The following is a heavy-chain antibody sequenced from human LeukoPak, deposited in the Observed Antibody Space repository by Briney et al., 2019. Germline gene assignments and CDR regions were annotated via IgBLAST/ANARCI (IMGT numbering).Heavy chain of an antibody. D-gene: IGHD3-10*01. J-gene: IGHJ3*02. CDR2: IYYSGST. CDR3: ARLLLWFGEFPDAFDI. CDR1: GGSISSYY. Sequence: SETLSLTCTVSGGSISSYYWSWIRQPPGKGLEWIGYIYYSGSTNYNPSLKSRVTISVDTSKNQFSLKLSSVTAADTAVYYCARLLLWFGEFPDAFDIWGQGTMVTVSS. V-gene: IGHV4-59*01.